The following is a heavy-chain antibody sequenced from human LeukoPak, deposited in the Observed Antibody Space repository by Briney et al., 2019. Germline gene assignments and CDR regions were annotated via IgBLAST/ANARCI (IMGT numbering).Heavy chain of an antibody. J-gene: IGHJ3*02. CDR3: ARVLRTYYYGSGSRWAFDI. D-gene: IGHD3-10*01. CDR1: GGSFSGYY. Sequence: PSETLSLTCAVYGGSFSGYYWSWIRQPPGKGLEWIGEINHSGSTNYNPSLKSRVNISVDTSKNQFSLKLSSVTAADTAVYYCARVLRTYYYGSGSRWAFDIWGQGTMVTVSS. V-gene: IGHV4-34*01. CDR2: INHSGST.